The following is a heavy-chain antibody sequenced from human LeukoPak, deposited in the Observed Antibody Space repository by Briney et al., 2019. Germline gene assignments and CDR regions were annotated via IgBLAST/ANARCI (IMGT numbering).Heavy chain of an antibody. CDR3: ATSPPSGYYRIGNWFDP. J-gene: IGHJ5*02. Sequence: PSETLSLTCTVSGGSISSSSYYWGWIRQPPGKGLEWIGSIYHSGSTYYNPSLKSRVTISVDTSKNQFSLKLSSVTAADTAVYYCATSPPSGYYRIGNWFDPWGQGTLVTVSS. V-gene: IGHV4-39*07. D-gene: IGHD3-22*01. CDR1: GGSISSSSYY. CDR2: IYHSGST.